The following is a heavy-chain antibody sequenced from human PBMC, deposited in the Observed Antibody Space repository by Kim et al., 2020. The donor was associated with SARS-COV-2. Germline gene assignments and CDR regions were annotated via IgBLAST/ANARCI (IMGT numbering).Heavy chain of an antibody. J-gene: IGHJ5*02. D-gene: IGHD2-2*01. Sequence: GGSLRLSCAASGFTFSSYAMSWVRQAPGKGLEWVSAISGSGGSTYYADSVKGRFTISRDNSKNTLYLQMNSLRAEDTAVYYCARDIVVVPAARWFDPWGQGTLVTVPS. CDR3: ARDIVVVPAARWFDP. V-gene: IGHV3-23*01. CDR1: GFTFSSYA. CDR2: ISGSGGST.